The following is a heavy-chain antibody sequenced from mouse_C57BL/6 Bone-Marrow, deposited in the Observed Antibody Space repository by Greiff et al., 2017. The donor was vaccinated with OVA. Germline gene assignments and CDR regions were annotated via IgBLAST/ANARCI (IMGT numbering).Heavy chain of an antibody. CDR3: VYGSSYHHYAMDY. Sequence: VQLQQSGAELASPGASVTLSCKASGYTFTDHIMNWVKKRPGQGLEWIGRIYPVSGETNSNQKFMGKATFSVDRSSSTVYMVLNSLTSEDPAVYYCVYGSSYHHYAMDYWGQGTSVTVSS. CDR1: GYTFTDHI. D-gene: IGHD1-1*01. V-gene: IGHV1-11*01. J-gene: IGHJ4*01. CDR2: IYPVSGET.